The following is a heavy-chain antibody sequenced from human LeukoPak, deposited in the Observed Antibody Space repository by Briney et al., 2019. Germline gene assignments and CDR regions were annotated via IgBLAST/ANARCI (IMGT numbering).Heavy chain of an antibody. J-gene: IGHJ4*02. CDR3: ARDRDDILTGFPGSYFDY. Sequence: SETLSLTCTVSGGSISSYYWSWIRQPAGKGLEWVGRIYTSGSTNYNPSLKSRVTMSVDTSKNQFSLKLSSVTAADTAVHYCARDRDDILTGFPGSYFDYWGQGTLVTVSS. CDR1: GGSISSYY. CDR2: IYTSGST. V-gene: IGHV4-4*07. D-gene: IGHD3-9*01.